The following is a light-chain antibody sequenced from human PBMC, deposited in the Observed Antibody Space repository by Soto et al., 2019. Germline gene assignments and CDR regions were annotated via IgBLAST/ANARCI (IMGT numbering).Light chain of an antibody. V-gene: IGKV3-15*01. J-gene: IGKJ1*01. Sequence: EIVLTQSPATLSVSPGERVTLSSRASQSVDINLAWYQQKPGQAPRLLIYGASTRAIDMPGRFSGRGSGTEFTLTISSLQSEDFAVYYCQQYRNWPRTFGQGTKVDIK. CDR1: QSVDIN. CDR3: QQYRNWPRT. CDR2: GAS.